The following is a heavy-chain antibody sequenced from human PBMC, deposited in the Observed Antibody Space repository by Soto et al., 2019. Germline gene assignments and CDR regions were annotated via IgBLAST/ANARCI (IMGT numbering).Heavy chain of an antibody. CDR2: IYDTWTT. Sequence: QVQLQEAGPGLVRPSQTLSLTCTVAGGSMSENDYYWSWLRQSPGQGLQWIGYIYDTWTTSYSPSLKSRVTMSADTSRNQFSLKLTSVTAADTALYFCARGIVRGGFDIWGQGTFGHRLV. CDR1: GGSMSENDYY. D-gene: IGHD3-10*02. V-gene: IGHV4-30-4*01. CDR3: ARGIVRGGFDI. J-gene: IGHJ3*02.